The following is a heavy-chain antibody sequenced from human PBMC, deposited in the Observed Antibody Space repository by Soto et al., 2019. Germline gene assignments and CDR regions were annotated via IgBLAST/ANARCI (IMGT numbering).Heavy chain of an antibody. CDR3: TSHLGGLSFPRAFDI. Sequence: EVQLVESGGGLVQPGGSLKLSCAASGFTVSGSAVHWVRQASGKGLEWVGRIRSKANSYATAYAASVKGRFTISRDDSKNREYLKMNSLKTEDTAVYYCTSHLGGLSFPRAFDIWGQGTMVTVSS. V-gene: IGHV3-73*01. J-gene: IGHJ3*02. CDR2: IRSKANSYAT. D-gene: IGHD3-16*02. CDR1: GFTVSGSA.